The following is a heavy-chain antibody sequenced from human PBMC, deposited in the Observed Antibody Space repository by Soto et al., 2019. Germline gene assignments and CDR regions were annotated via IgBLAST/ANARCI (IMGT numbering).Heavy chain of an antibody. CDR1: GFIFSNYA. D-gene: IGHD3-9*01. CDR2: ISYDGRYI. V-gene: IGHV3-30*03. J-gene: IGHJ6*02. Sequence: QMHLVESGGGVVQPGNSLRLSCAASGFIFSNYAMHWVRQAPGKGLEWVALISYDGRYIYYADSVKGRFAISRDNSKKTVELLMNSLRREDTAVHYCARDVTDYVLDVWGQGTTVNVSS. CDR3: ARDVTDYVLDV.